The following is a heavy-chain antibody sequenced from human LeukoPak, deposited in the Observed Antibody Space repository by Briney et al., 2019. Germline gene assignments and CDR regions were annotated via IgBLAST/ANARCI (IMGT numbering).Heavy chain of an antibody. CDR3: ARLGVDGILNDY. J-gene: IGHJ4*02. Sequence: ASVKLSCKASGYTFTGYYMHWVRQAPGQGLEWMGWINPNSGGTNYAKKCQGRVTMTRDTSISTAYMELSRLRSDDTAVYYWARLGVDGILNDYWGQGTLVTVSS. D-gene: IGHD2-15*01. CDR1: GYTFTGYY. CDR2: INPNSGGT. V-gene: IGHV1-2*02.